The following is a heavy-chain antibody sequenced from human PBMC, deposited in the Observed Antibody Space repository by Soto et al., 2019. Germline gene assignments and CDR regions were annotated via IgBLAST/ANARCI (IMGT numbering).Heavy chain of an antibody. Sequence: SETLSLTCTASGGSISSYYWSWIRQPPGKGLEWIGYIYYSGSTNYNPSLKSRVTISVDTSKNQFSLKLSSVTAADTAVYYCARLGYSSGWSLFDNWGQGTLVTVSS. D-gene: IGHD6-19*01. CDR2: IYYSGST. J-gene: IGHJ4*02. V-gene: IGHV4-59*08. CDR3: ARLGYSSGWSLFDN. CDR1: GGSISSYY.